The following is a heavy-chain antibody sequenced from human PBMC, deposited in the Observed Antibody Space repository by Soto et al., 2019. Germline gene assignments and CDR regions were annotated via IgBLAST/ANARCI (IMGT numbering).Heavy chain of an antibody. CDR3: ARGSSSWYVSFDC. Sequence: GGSLRLSCAASGFTFSSNWMHWVRQAPGKGLVWVSRINSDGSITSYADSVKGQFTISRDNAKNTLYLQMNSLRAEDTAVYYCARGSSSWYVSFDCWGQGILVTVSS. CDR1: GFTFSSNW. D-gene: IGHD6-13*01. CDR2: INSDGSIT. J-gene: IGHJ4*02. V-gene: IGHV3-74*01.